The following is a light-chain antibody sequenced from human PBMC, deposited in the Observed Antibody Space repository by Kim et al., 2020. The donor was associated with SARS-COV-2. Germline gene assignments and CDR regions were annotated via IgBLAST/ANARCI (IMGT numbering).Light chain of an antibody. J-gene: IGKJ4*01. CDR2: GAS. Sequence: SVSPGERATLSCRARQSVSSNLAWYQQKPGQAPRLLIYGASTRATGIPARFSGSGSGTEFTLTISSLQSEDFAVYYCQQYNNWPLTFGGGTKLEIK. CDR1: QSVSSN. V-gene: IGKV3-15*01. CDR3: QQYNNWPLT.